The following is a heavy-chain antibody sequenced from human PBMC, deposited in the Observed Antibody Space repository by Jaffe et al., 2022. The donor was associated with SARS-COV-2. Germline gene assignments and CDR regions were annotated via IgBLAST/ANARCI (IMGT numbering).Heavy chain of an antibody. CDR2: IYYSGST. CDR3: ARAGNYYDSSGHEGNWFDP. D-gene: IGHD3-22*01. J-gene: IGHJ5*02. Sequence: QVQLQESGPGLVKPSQTLSLTCTVSGGSISSGGYYWSWIRQHPGKGLEWIGYIYYSGSTYYNPSLKSRVTISVDTSKNQFSLKLSSVTAADTAVYYCARAGNYYDSSGHEGNWFDPWGQGTLVTVSS. CDR1: GGSISSGGYY. V-gene: IGHV4-31*03.